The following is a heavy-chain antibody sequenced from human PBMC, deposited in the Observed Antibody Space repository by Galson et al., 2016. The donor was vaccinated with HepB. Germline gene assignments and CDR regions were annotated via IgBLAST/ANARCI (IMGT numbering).Heavy chain of an antibody. CDR3: VRDGYTTGEDAFDV. D-gene: IGHD5-12*01. Sequence: SLRLSCAGSGFSFSKYGIHWVRQAPGKGLEWVGIIGSGGSDSFYTNSVKGRFTLSRDNSKNTVYLQMNSLRAEDAAIYYCVRDGYTTGEDAFDVWGQGTTVAVSS. CDR2: IGSGGSDS. CDR1: GFSFSKYG. J-gene: IGHJ3*01. V-gene: IGHV3-33*01.